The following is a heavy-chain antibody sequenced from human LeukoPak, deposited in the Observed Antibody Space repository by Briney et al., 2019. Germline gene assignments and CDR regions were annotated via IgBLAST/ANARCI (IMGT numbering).Heavy chain of an antibody. Sequence: GGSLRLSCAASGFTFSSYAMHWVRQAPGKGLEWVAVISYDGSNKYYADSVKGRFTISRDNSKNTLYLQMNSLRSEDTAVYYCARDADSSSWYRGYFDYWGQGTLVTVSS. V-gene: IGHV3-30*04. J-gene: IGHJ4*02. CDR3: ARDADSSSWYRGYFDY. CDR2: ISYDGSNK. D-gene: IGHD6-13*01. CDR1: GFTFSSYA.